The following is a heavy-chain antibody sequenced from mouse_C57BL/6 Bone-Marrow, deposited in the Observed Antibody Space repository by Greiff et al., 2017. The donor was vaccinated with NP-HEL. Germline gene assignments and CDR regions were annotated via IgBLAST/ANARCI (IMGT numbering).Heavy chain of an antibody. J-gene: IGHJ3*01. CDR1: GYAFTNYL. CDR2: INPGSGGT. CDR3: ASDYGSSPFAY. V-gene: IGHV1-54*01. Sequence: VQLQQSGAELVRPGTSVKVSCKASGYAFTNYLIEWVKQRPGQGLEWIGVINPGSGGTNYNEKFKGKATLTADKSSSTAYMQLSSLTSEDSAVSFCASDYGSSPFAYWGQGTLVTVSA. D-gene: IGHD1-1*01.